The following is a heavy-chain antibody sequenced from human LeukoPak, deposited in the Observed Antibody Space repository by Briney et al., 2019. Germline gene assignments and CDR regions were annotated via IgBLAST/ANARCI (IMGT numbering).Heavy chain of an antibody. V-gene: IGHV3-23*01. Sequence: GGSLRLSCAASGFTFSSYAMSWVRQAPGKGLEWASAISGSGTRTYYADSVKGRFTISGDNSKNTLYLQMNSLRAEDTAVYYCAKEETRAYGGDWGQGTLVTVSS. D-gene: IGHD4-23*01. CDR3: AKEETRAYGGD. CDR2: ISGSGTRT. J-gene: IGHJ4*02. CDR1: GFTFSSYA.